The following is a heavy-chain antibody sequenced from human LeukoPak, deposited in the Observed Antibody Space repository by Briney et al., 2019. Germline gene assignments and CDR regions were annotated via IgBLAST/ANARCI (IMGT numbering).Heavy chain of an antibody. CDR2: INPNSGGT. V-gene: IGHV1-2*02. J-gene: IGHJ5*02. CDR3: ARSAGRSYRMQWLRDWFDP. Sequence: ASVKVSCKASGYAFTGYYMHWVRQAPGQGLEWMGWINPNSGGTNYAQKFQGRVTMTRDTSISTAYMELSRLRSDDTAVYYCARSAGRSYRMQWLRDWFDPWGQGTLVTVSS. D-gene: IGHD6-19*01. CDR1: GYAFTGYY.